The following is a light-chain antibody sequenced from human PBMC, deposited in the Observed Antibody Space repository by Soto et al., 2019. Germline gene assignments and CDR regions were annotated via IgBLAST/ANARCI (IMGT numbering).Light chain of an antibody. CDR1: SSDVGGYNY. CDR2: DVS. CDR3: SSYTSSSIYV. V-gene: IGLV2-14*01. Sequence: QSALTQPASVSGSPGQSITISCTGTSSDVGGYNYVSWYQQHPGTAPRLMIYDVSHRPSGVSNRFSGSKSGNTAPLTISALQAEDEADYYCSSYTSSSIYVFGSGTKVTVL. J-gene: IGLJ1*01.